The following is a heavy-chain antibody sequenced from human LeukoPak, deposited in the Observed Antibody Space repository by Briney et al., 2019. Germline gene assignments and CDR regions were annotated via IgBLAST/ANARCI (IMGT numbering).Heavy chain of an antibody. J-gene: IGHJ4*02. CDR3: ANTWSFHSYSDY. D-gene: IGHD2-21*01. CDR2: ISASGEAA. CDR1: GGSISSYY. V-gene: IGHV3-23*01. Sequence: PSETLSLTCTVSGGSISSYYWSWIRQPPGKGLEWVSVISASGEAAHYADSVKGRFTISRDNSKNTLYLQMNSLGTEDTAVYYCANTWSFHSYSDYWGQGTLVTVPS.